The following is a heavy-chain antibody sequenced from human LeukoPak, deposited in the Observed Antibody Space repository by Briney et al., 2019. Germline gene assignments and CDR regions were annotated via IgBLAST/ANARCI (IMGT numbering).Heavy chain of an antibody. J-gene: IGHJ4*02. V-gene: IGHV3-9*01. CDR2: ISWNSGSI. CDR1: GFTFDDYA. D-gene: IGHD6-13*01. Sequence: PGGSLRLSCEASGFTFDDYAMHWVRQAPGKGLEWVSGISWNSGSIGYADSVKGRFTISRDNAKNSLYLQMNSLRAEDTALYYCAKDYGIAAAGTLDYWGQGTLVTVSS. CDR3: AKDYGIAAAGTLDY.